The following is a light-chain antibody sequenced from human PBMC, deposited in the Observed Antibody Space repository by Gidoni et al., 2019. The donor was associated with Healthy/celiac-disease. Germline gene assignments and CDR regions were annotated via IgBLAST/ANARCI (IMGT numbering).Light chain of an antibody. V-gene: IGLV2-14*01. J-gene: IGLJ3*02. Sequence: QSALTQPASVSGSPGQSITISCTGTSSDVGGYNYVSWYQQPPGKAPKLMIYEVSHRPSGVSNRFSGSKSGNTASLTISGLQAEDEADYYFSSYTSSSTWVFGGGTKLTVL. CDR2: EVS. CDR1: SSDVGGYNY. CDR3: SSYTSSSTWV.